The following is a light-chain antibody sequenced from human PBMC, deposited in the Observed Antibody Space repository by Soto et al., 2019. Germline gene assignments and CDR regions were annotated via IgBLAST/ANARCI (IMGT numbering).Light chain of an antibody. CDR2: EDN. Sequence: NFMLTQPHSVSESPGRTVTISCSRSGGSIASGLVQWYQVRPGSGPTTVISEDNQRPSGVPDRFSGSKSGNTASLTISGLQAEDEGDYYCTSFAPGRIYVFGSGTKLTVL. CDR1: GGSIASGL. CDR3: TSFAPGRIYV. V-gene: IGLV6-57*04. J-gene: IGLJ1*01.